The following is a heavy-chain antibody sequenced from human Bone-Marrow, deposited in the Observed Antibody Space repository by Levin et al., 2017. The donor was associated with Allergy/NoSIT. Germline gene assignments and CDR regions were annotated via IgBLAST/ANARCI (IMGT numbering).Heavy chain of an antibody. CDR1: GYTFTSYD. D-gene: IGHD2-2*01. V-gene: IGHV1-8*01. CDR2: MNPNSGNT. Sequence: ASVKVSCKASGYTFTSYDINWVRQATGQGLEWMGWMNPNSGNTGYAQKFRGRVTMTRNTSISTAYMELSSLRSEDTAVYYCARGRRHRGYCSSTSCYPGVPDYYFDYWGQGTLVTVSS. J-gene: IGHJ4*02. CDR3: ARGRRHRGYCSSTSCYPGVPDYYFDY.